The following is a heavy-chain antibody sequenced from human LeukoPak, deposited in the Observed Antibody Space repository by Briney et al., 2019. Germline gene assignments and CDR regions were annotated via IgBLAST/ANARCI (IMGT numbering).Heavy chain of an antibody. J-gene: IGHJ4*02. V-gene: IGHV3-23*01. Sequence: GGSLRLSCAASGFTFSSYAMSWVRQAPGKGLEWVSAISGSGGSTYYADSVKGRFTISRDNSKNTLYLQMNSLRAEDTAVYYCARENYDFWSAQAPAPFDYWGQGTLVTVSS. D-gene: IGHD3-3*01. CDR1: GFTFSSYA. CDR2: ISGSGGST. CDR3: ARENYDFWSAQAPAPFDY.